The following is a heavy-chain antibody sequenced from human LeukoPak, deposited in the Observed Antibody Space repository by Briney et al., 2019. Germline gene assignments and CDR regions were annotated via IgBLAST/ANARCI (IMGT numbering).Heavy chain of an antibody. Sequence: PSETLSLTCIVSGGSINSYYWSWIRQPPGKGLEWIGYISYSGSTNYNPPLKSRVTISLDTSKNQFFLKLSSVTAADTALYYCARGNANWGQGTLVTVSS. V-gene: IGHV4-59*01. J-gene: IGHJ4*02. CDR2: ISYSGST. CDR1: GGSINSYY. CDR3: ARGNAN.